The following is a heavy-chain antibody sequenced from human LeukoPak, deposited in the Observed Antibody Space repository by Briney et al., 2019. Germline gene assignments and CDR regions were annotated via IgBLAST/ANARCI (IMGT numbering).Heavy chain of an antibody. Sequence: SETLSLTCTVSGGSVSSGSYYWSWIRQPPGKGLEWIVYIYYSGSTNYNPSLKSRVTISVDTSKNQFSLKLRSVTAADTAVYYCARVPGGGTAANWGQGTMVTVSS. J-gene: IGHJ3*01. D-gene: IGHD1-7*01. CDR3: ARVPGGGTAAN. CDR1: GGSVSSGSYY. V-gene: IGHV4-61*01. CDR2: IYYSGST.